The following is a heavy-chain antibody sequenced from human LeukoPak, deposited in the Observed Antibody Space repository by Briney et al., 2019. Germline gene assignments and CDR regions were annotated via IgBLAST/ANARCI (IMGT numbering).Heavy chain of an antibody. D-gene: IGHD3-10*01. CDR2: IKQDGSEK. Sequence: PGGSLRLSCAASRFTFSSYWMSWVRQAPGKGLEGVANIKQDGSEKNYVDSVKGRFTISRDNAQNSLYLQMNSLRAEDTAVYYCAHYNPDSGSHDYWGQGTLVTVSS. V-gene: IGHV3-7*01. CDR3: AHYNPDSGSHDY. CDR1: RFTFSSYW. J-gene: IGHJ4*02.